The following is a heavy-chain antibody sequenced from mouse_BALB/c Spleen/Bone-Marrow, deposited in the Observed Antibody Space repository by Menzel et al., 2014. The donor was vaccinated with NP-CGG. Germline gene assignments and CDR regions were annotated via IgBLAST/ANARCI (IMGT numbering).Heavy chain of an antibody. CDR1: GYTFSNYW. V-gene: IGHV1-5*01. J-gene: IGHJ2*01. CDR3: TTLARSDFDY. Sequence: VQLQQSGTVLARPGAAVKMSCKASGYTFSNYWMHWVKQRPGQGLEWIGTIYPGNSDTTYNQKFKGKAKLTAVTSTSTAYMELSSLKNEDSAVYYCTTLARSDFDYWGQGTTLTVSS. CDR2: IYPGNSDT. D-gene: IGHD3-1*01.